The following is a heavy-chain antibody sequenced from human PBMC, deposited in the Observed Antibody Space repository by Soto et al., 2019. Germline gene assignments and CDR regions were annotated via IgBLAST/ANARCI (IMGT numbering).Heavy chain of an antibody. CDR1: GRSFPCGGYY. V-gene: IGHV4-30-2*01. CDR2: IYHSGST. D-gene: IGHD4-17*01. J-gene: IGHJ3*02. Sequence: PSDTLSLTSAVYGRSFPCGGYYWSCFLQPPGKGLEWIGYIYHSGSTYYNPSLKSRVTISVDRSKNQFSLKLSSVTAADTAVYYCANDYGDYRNDAFDIWSPGTRVT. CDR3: ANDYGDYRNDAFDI.